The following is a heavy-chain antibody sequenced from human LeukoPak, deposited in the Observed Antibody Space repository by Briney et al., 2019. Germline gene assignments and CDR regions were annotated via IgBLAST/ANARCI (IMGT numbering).Heavy chain of an antibody. CDR3: ARGLVGSYFRPLDY. CDR1: GGSFRGYY. J-gene: IGHJ4*02. D-gene: IGHD1-26*01. CDR2: INHSGST. V-gene: IGHV4-34*01. Sequence: PSETLSLTCAVYGGSFRGYYWSWIRQPPGKGLEWIGEINHSGSTNYNPSLKSRVTISVDTSKNQFSLKLSSVTAADTAVYYCARGLVGSYFRPLDYWGQGTLVTVSS.